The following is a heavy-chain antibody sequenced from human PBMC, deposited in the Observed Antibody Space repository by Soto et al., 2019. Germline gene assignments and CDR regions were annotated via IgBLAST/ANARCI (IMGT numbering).Heavy chain of an antibody. J-gene: IGHJ6*02. CDR1: GDSITSINNY. CDR3: ARDGGRQGYGMDV. V-gene: IGHV4-39*07. CDR2: IYYSGCT. D-gene: IGHD1-26*01. Sequence: PSETLSLTCTVSGDSITSINNYWGWIRQPPGMGLEWIGNIYYSGCTFYNPSLKSRVTISIDTSENQFSLNLSSVTAADTALYSCARDGGRQGYGMDVWGQGITVTVSS.